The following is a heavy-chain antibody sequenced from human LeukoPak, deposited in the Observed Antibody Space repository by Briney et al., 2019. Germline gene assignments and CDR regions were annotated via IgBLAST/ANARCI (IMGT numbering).Heavy chain of an antibody. J-gene: IGHJ4*02. D-gene: IGHD4-17*01. CDR1: GGSISSWDYY. V-gene: IGHV4-30-4*01. Sequence: PSQTLSLTCTVSGGSISSWDYYWSWIRQPPGKGLEWIGYIHSSGSTYYNPSLKTRVTISVDTSKNQFFLRLSSVTAADTAVYYCATKPNGDYYFDYWGQGTLVTVSS. CDR3: ATKPNGDYYFDY. CDR2: IHSSGST.